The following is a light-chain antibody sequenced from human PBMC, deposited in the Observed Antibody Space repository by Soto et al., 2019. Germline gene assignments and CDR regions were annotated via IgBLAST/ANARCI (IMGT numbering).Light chain of an antibody. CDR1: SSDIGGYYY. J-gene: IGLJ3*02. CDR3: CSYAVSSTWV. V-gene: IGLV2-11*01. Sequence: QSVLTQPRSMSGSPGQSVTISCTGTSSDIGGYYYVAWYQQHPGKAPKLMISDVTKRPSGVPDRFSGSKSGNTASLTISGLQAEDEADYYCCSYAVSSTWVFGGGTKLTVL. CDR2: DVT.